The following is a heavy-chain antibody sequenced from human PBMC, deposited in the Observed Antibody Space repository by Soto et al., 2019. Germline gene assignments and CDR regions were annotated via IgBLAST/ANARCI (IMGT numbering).Heavy chain of an antibody. CDR2: ISYYGSNQ. J-gene: IGHJ4*02. CDR1: GFTFSDFE. V-gene: IGHV3-30-3*01. D-gene: IGHD1-7*01. Sequence: QVQLVESGGGVVQPGRSLRLSCSASGFTFSDFEMYWVRQAPGKGLDWVSFISYYGSNQYYAGSVKGRFTVSRDNSKNTLFLLMNSLRPEDTAVYFCARRTGTAPRFDYWGQGTLVTVSS. CDR3: ARRTGTAPRFDY.